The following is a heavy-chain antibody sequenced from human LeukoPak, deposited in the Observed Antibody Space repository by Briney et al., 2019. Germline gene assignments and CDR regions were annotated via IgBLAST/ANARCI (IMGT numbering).Heavy chain of an antibody. CDR3: ARDWGVSARPGYMDV. D-gene: IGHD6-6*01. V-gene: IGHV4-59*01. CDR2: IYYSGST. J-gene: IGHJ6*03. CDR1: GGSISNYY. Sequence: SETLSLTCTVSGGSISNYYWSWIRQPPGKGLEWIGYIYYSGSTKYNPSLKSRVTISVDTSKYQFSLRLSSVTAADTAVYYRARDWGVSARPGYMDVWGKGTTVTVSS.